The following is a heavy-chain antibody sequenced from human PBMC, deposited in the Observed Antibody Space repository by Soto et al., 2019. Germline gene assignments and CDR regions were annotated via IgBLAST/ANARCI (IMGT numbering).Heavy chain of an antibody. CDR3: ARVPWYCSGGSCYEDAFDI. CDR2: MKPNSGNT. J-gene: IGHJ3*02. D-gene: IGHD2-15*01. Sequence: ASVKVSCKASGYTFTSYDINWVRQATGQGLEWMGWMKPNSGNTGYAQKFQGRVTMTRNTSISTAYMELSSLRSEDTAVYYCARVPWYCSGGSCYEDAFDIWGQGTMVT. V-gene: IGHV1-8*01. CDR1: GYTFTSYD.